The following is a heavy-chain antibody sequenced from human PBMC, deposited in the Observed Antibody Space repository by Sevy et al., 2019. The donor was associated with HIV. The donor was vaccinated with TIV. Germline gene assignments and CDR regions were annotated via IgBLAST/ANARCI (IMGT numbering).Heavy chain of an antibody. CDR2: IKEDGSEK. CDR3: ARESIAAGVEAFDV. CDR1: GFSLSRHW. Sequence: GGSLRLSCAASGFSLSRHWMSWVRQAPGKGLEWVANIKEDGSEKYYVDSVKGRFTISKDNAKNSLYLQMNSLRVEDTAVYYCARESIAAGVEAFDVWGQGSMVTVSS. V-gene: IGHV3-7*03. D-gene: IGHD6-25*01. J-gene: IGHJ3*01.